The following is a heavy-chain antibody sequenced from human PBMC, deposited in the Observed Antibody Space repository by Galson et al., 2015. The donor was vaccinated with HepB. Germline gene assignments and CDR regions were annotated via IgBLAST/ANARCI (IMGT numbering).Heavy chain of an antibody. Sequence: SVKVSCKASGYTLTNSGISWVRQAPGQGLEWMGWISTYTGNSNYAQNFQGRVTLTTDTSTDTAYMELTSLRPDDTAIYYCARARCTGTTCYRGGRYFDHWGQGTLVTVSS. J-gene: IGHJ4*02. V-gene: IGHV1-18*01. CDR1: GYTLTNSG. CDR2: ISTYTGNS. D-gene: IGHD2-2*01. CDR3: ARARCTGTTCYRGGRYFDH.